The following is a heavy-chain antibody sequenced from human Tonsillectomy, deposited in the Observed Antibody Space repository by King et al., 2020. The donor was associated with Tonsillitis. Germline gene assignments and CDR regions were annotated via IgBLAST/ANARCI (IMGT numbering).Heavy chain of an antibody. CDR1: GFTFANYA. CDR2: IPWNSDNI. Sequence: VQSGRSLTLSCAASGFTFANYAMHWVRQAPGKGLEWVSGIPWNSDNIGYADSVKGRFTISRDNAKNSLYLQMNSLRAEDTALYYCAKEFSGYYYLDFWGQGTLVTVSS. CDR3: AKEFSGYYYLDF. D-gene: IGHD3-22*01. V-gene: IGHV3-9*01. J-gene: IGHJ4*02.